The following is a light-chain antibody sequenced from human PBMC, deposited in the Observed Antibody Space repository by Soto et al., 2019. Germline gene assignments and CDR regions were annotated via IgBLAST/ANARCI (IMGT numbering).Light chain of an antibody. Sequence: QSVLTQPPSVSGAPGQRVTISCTGSSSNIGAGYDVHWYQQLPGTAPKLLIYGNSNRPSGVPDRFSGSKSDTSASLAITGLQAEDEVDYYCQSYDNSLSGWVFGGGTKLTVL. CDR1: SSNIGAGYD. V-gene: IGLV1-40*01. CDR3: QSYDNSLSGWV. J-gene: IGLJ3*02. CDR2: GNS.